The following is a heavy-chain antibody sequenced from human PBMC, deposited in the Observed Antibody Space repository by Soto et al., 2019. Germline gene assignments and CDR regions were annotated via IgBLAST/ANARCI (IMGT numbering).Heavy chain of an antibody. Sequence: GASVKVSCKASGYTFTSYDINWVRQATGQGLEWMGWMNPNSGNTGYAQKNQGRVTMTRNTSISTAYMELSSLRSEDTAVYYCAWVSPDLAYWGQGTLVTVSS. J-gene: IGHJ4*02. V-gene: IGHV1-8*01. D-gene: IGHD3-3*01. CDR3: AWVSPDLAY. CDR2: MNPNSGNT. CDR1: GYTFTSYD.